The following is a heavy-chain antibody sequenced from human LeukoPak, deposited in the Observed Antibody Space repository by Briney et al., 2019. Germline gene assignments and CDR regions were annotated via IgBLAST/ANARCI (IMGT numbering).Heavy chain of an antibody. J-gene: IGHJ6*02. D-gene: IGHD2-15*01. V-gene: IGHV2-70*11. CDR1: GFSLSTSGRC. CDR2: IDWGDDK. Sequence: SGPTLVKPPQTLTLTCTFSGFSLSTSGRCVSWIRQPSGKALEWLARIDWGDDKYYSTSLKTRLTISKHTSKNQVLLTMPNMDPVDTATYYCARTRPFYCSGGSCYSVPRYYYGMDVWGQGTTVTVSS. CDR3: ARTRPFYCSGGSCYSVPRYYYGMDV.